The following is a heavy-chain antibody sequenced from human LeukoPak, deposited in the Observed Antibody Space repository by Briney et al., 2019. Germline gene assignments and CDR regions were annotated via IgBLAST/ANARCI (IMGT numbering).Heavy chain of an antibody. Sequence: TPGGSLRLSCAASGFTFSNAWMSWVRQAPGKGLEWVGRIKSKTDGGTTDYAAPVKGRFTISRDDSKNTLYLQMNSLKTEDTAAYYCTTLGDYFVVVTATKVFSPWGQGTLVTVSS. CDR2: IKSKTDGGTT. CDR3: TTLGDYFVVVTATKVFSP. J-gene: IGHJ5*02. CDR1: GFTFSNAW. D-gene: IGHD2-21*02. V-gene: IGHV3-15*01.